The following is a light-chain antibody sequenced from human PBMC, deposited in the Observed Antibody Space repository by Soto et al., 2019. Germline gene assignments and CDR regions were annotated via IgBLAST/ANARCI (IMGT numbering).Light chain of an antibody. Sequence: QSALTQPASVSGSPGQSITISCTGTTSDVGTYKFVSWYQQHPGIAPKLMIYEVSERPSEVSNRFSGSKSGNTASLTISGLQAEDEADYYCCSHAGSHVIFGGGTKLTVL. CDR3: CSHAGSHVI. CDR1: TSDVGTYKF. CDR2: EVS. V-gene: IGLV2-23*02. J-gene: IGLJ2*01.